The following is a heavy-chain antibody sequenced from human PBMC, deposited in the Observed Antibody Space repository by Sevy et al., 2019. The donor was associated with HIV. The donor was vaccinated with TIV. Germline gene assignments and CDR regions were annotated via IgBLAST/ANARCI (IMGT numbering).Heavy chain of an antibody. CDR2: MSPYNGNK. CDR3: ARGSSSWYDY. CDR1: GYTFTTYN. J-gene: IGHJ4*02. Sequence: ASVNVSCKASGYTFTTYNIVWVRQAPGQGLEWLAWMSPYNGNKNYAQRVQGRVTMTTDTFTDTAFLELRSLKFDDTAVYYCARGSSSWYDYWGQGTLVTVSS. D-gene: IGHD2-2*01. V-gene: IGHV1-18*01.